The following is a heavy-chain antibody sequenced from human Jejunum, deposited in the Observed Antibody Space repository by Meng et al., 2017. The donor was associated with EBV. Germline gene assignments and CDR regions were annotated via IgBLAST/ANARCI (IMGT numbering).Heavy chain of an antibody. CDR1: GGSISSDRYY. D-gene: IGHD1-1*01. J-gene: IGHJ2*01. CDR3: ARMEFTYAWYYDV. Sequence: QVQLQESGPGLVKPSEXRYLTCAVSGGSISSDRYYWNWIRQSPGKGLEWIGYIFHSGGAWYNLSLKGRVTISVDVSKNEFSLKLTSVTAADTAVYYCARMEFTYAWYYDVWGRGTLVTVSS. V-gene: IGHV4-30-4*08. CDR2: IFHSGGA.